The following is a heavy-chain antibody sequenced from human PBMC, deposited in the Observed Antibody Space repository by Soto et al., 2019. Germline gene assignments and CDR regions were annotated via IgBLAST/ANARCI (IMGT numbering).Heavy chain of an antibody. CDR3: ATSPFGGYDRQKYYFDY. Sequence: EVQLLESGGGLVQPGGSLRLSCAASGFTFSSYAMSWVRQAPGKGLEWVSAISGSGGSTYYADSVKGRFTISRDNSKNTLYLQMNSLRAEDTAVYYCATSPFGGYDRQKYYFDYWGQGTLVTVSS. J-gene: IGHJ4*02. V-gene: IGHV3-23*01. D-gene: IGHD5-12*01. CDR1: GFTFSSYA. CDR2: ISGSGGST.